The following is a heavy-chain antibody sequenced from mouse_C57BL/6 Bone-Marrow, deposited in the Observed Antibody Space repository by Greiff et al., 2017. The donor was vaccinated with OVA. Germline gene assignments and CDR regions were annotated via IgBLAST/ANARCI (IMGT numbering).Heavy chain of an antibody. CDR3: ASKTAMDY. V-gene: IGHV5-6*01. CDR1: GFTFSSYG. J-gene: IGHJ4*01. CDR2: ISSGGSYT. Sequence: EVQLQESGGDLVKPGGSLKLSCAASGFTFSSYGMSWVRQTPDKRLEWVATISSGGSYTYYPDSVKGRFTISRDNAKNTLYLQMSSLKSEDTAMYYCASKTAMDYWGQGTSVTVSS.